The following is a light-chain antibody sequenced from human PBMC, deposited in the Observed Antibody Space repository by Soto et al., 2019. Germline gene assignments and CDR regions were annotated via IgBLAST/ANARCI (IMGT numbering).Light chain of an antibody. Sequence: QSVLTPPPSASGTPGQRVTISCSGSSSNIGSNYVSWYQHLPGTAPKLLIYSNNQRPSGVPDRFSGSKSGTSASLAISGLQSEDEADYYCAAWDDSLNGVVFGGGTKVTVL. V-gene: IGLV1-44*01. CDR1: SSNIGSNY. J-gene: IGLJ2*01. CDR2: SNN. CDR3: AAWDDSLNGVV.